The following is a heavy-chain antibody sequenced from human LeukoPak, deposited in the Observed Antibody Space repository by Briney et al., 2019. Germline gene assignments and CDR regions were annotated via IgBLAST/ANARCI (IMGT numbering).Heavy chain of an antibody. V-gene: IGHV1-8*01. D-gene: IGHD6-13*01. J-gene: IGHJ4*02. CDR1: GYTFTSYD. CDR2: MNPNSGNT. CDR3: ARASGSSNWYFPALDY. Sequence: GASVKVSCKASGYTFTSYDINWVRQATGQGLEWMGWMNPNSGNTGYAQKFQGRVTMTRNTSISTAYMELNSLRAEDTAVYYCARASGSSNWYFPALDYWGQGTLVTVSS.